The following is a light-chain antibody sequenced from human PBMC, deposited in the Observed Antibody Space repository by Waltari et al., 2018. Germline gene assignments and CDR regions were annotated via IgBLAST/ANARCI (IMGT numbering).Light chain of an antibody. J-gene: IGLJ3*02. CDR2: DDH. CDR1: SGGIASTY. V-gene: IGLV6-57*04. CDR3: YSYDNIYQGV. Sequence: NFMLPQPHSVSESPGKTITISCTRSSGGIASTYVQCDQQRPGSAPTTVIYDDHQRPSGVPDRFSGSIDISSNSASLTISGLKTEDEADYYCYSYDNIYQGVFGGGTKLTVL.